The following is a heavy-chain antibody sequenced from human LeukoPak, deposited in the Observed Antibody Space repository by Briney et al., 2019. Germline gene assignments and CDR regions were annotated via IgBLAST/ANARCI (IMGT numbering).Heavy chain of an antibody. CDR2: INHSGST. CDR3: ARGRYSTI. V-gene: IGHV4-34*01. CDR1: GGSFSGYY. J-gene: IGHJ3*02. D-gene: IGHD5-18*01. Sequence: KPSETLSLTCAVYGGSFSGYYWSWIRQPPGKGLEWIGEINHSGSTNYNPSLKSRVTISVDTSKNQFSLKLSSVTAADTAVYYCARGRYSTIWGQGTMVTVSS.